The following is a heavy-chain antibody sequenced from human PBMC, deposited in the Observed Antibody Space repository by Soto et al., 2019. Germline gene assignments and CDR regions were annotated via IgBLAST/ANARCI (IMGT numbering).Heavy chain of an antibody. CDR1: GGTFSSYA. Sequence: QVQLVQSGAEVKKPGSSVKVSYKASGGTFSSYAISWVRQAPGQGLEWMGGIIPIFGTANYAQKFQGRVTITADESTSTAYMELRSLRSEDTAVYYCARCAQDLGDIVVVPAANTNYYYYYGMDVWGQGTTVTVSS. CDR3: ARCAQDLGDIVVVPAANTNYYYYYGMDV. D-gene: IGHD2-2*01. V-gene: IGHV1-69*01. J-gene: IGHJ6*02. CDR2: IIPIFGTA.